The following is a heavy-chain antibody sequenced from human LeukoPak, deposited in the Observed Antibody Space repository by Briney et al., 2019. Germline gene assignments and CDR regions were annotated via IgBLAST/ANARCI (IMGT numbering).Heavy chain of an antibody. V-gene: IGHV4-59*12. Sequence: SETLSLTCTVSGGSISSYYWSWIRQPPGKGLEWIGYIYYSGSTNYNPSLKSRVTISVDTSKNEFSLRLSSVTAADTAVYYCARDHSTPNAGYMDVWGKGTTVTVSS. CDR1: GGSISSYY. D-gene: IGHD2-8*01. CDR2: IYYSGST. CDR3: ARDHSTPNAGYMDV. J-gene: IGHJ6*03.